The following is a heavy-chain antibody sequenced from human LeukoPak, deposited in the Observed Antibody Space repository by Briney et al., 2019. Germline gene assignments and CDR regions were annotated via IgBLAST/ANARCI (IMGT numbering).Heavy chain of an antibody. J-gene: IGHJ3*02. Sequence: PGGSLRLSCAASGFTFSSYAMHWVRQAPGKGLDWAAVISSDGNTQYYADSVKGRFTISRDNSNNTLYLQMNSLRADDTAIYYCARRRIVGSTGDAFDIWGQGTMVTLSS. CDR3: ARRRIVGSTGDAFDI. CDR1: GFTFSSYA. D-gene: IGHD1-26*01. CDR2: ISSDGNTQ. V-gene: IGHV3-30-3*01.